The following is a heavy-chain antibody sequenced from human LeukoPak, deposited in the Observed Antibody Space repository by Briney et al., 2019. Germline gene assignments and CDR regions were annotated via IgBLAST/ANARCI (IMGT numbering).Heavy chain of an antibody. Sequence: GGSLRLSCAASGFTFSSYAMSWVRQAPGKGLEWVSAISGSGGSTYYADSVKGRFTISRDNSKNTLYLQMNSLRAEDTAVYYCAKCMVRGVNITRGAFDIWGPGTMVTVSS. CDR2: ISGSGGST. CDR1: GFTFSSYA. CDR3: AKCMVRGVNITRGAFDI. V-gene: IGHV3-23*01. J-gene: IGHJ3*02. D-gene: IGHD3-10*01.